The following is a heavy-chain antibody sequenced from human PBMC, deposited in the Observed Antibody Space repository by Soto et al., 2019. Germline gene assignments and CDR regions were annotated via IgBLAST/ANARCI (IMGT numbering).Heavy chain of an antibody. CDR1: GYTFTSYG. J-gene: IGHJ4*02. CDR2: ISAYNGKT. V-gene: IGHV1-18*01. CDR3: ARWGAYCSGGSCSKPFDY. D-gene: IGHD2-15*01. Sequence: ASVKVSCKASGYTFTSYGISWVRQAPGQGLEWMGWISAYNGKTNYAQKNQGRDNMTTDTSTSTAYMELRSLRSDDTAVYYCARWGAYCSGGSCSKPFDYWGQGTLVTVSS.